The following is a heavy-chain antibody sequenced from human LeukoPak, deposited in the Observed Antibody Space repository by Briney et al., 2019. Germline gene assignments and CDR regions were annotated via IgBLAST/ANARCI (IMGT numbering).Heavy chain of an antibody. J-gene: IGHJ4*02. CDR2: VYYSGST. CDR1: GDFITAYY. CDR3: ASNTGTVFDY. V-gene: IGHV4-59*01. D-gene: IGHD7-27*01. Sequence: SETLSLTCTVSGDFITAYYWSWIRQPPGKGLEWIGYVYYSGSTEYNPSLRSRVTISLEMSKHQFSLILTSVTAADTAVYYCASNTGTVFDYWAREPWSPSPQ.